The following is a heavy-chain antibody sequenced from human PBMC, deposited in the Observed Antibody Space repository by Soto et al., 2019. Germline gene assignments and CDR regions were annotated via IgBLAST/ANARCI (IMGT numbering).Heavy chain of an antibody. CDR2: INVGNGNT. V-gene: IGHV1-3*01. CDR3: ARARIIATFDY. D-gene: IGHD6-13*01. J-gene: IGHJ4*02. CDR1: GYTFTSYA. Sequence: QVQLVQSGAEVKKPGASVKVSCKASGYTFTSYAMHWVRQAPGQRLEWMGWINVGNGNTKYSQRFQGRVIITRDTSASTAYMELSSLRSEDTAVYYCARARIIATFDYWGQGTLVTVSS.